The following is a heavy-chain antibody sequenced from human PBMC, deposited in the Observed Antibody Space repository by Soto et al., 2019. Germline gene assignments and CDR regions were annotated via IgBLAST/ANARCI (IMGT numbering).Heavy chain of an antibody. V-gene: IGHV4-4*02. D-gene: IGHD2-15*01. Sequence: SETLSLTCAVSGGSMSSSNWWRWVRQPPGKGLEWIGEIYHSGSTNYNPSLKSRVTISVDKSKNQFSLKLSSVTAADTAVYYCARLRNIYCSGGSCYGWFDPWGQGTLVTVSS. CDR1: GGSMSSSNW. CDR3: ARLRNIYCSGGSCYGWFDP. CDR2: IYHSGST. J-gene: IGHJ5*02.